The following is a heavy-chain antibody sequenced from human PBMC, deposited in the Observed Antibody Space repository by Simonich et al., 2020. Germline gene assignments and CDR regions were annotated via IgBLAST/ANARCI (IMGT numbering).Heavy chain of an antibody. CDR3: ARSHIAAAGTGYFQH. CDR2: INPNSGGT. J-gene: IGHJ1*01. D-gene: IGHD6-13*01. V-gene: IGHV1-2*02. Sequence: QVQLVQSGAEVKKPGASVKVSCKASGYTFTGYYMHWVRQAPGQGLEGMGLINPNSGGTNYAQKCQGRVTMTSDTSISTAYMELSRLRSDDTAVYYCARSHIAAAGTGYFQHWGQGTLVTVSS. CDR1: GYTFTGYY.